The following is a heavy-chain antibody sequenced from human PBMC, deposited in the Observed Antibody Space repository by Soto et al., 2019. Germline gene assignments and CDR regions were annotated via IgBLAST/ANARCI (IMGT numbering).Heavy chain of an antibody. CDR3: ASGGWGSSWYEGGSRIDY. CDR2: IGVAGDT. Sequence: EVQLVESGGGLVQPGGSLRLSCAASGFTFSSYDMHWVRQVAGKGLEWVSAIGVAGDTYYPDSVKGRFTISRENAKNSLYLQMHSLRAEDTAVYYCASGGWGSSWYEGGSRIDYWGQGTLVTVSS. D-gene: IGHD6-13*01. V-gene: IGHV3-13*01. CDR1: GFTFSSYD. J-gene: IGHJ4*02.